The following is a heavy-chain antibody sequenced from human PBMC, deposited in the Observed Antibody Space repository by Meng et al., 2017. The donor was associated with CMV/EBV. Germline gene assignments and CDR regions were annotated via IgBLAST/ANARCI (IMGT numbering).Heavy chain of an antibody. J-gene: IGHJ6*01. Sequence: ASVKVSCKASGYNFHQYVIMWVRQAPGQGLEWMGWISAHKGKTNYAQKLQGRVTMTTDTSKTTDFMELRSLRPDGAAVYLCGRSRGGLKFAVVSTAIIDVWGQGTTVTVSS. CDR1: GYNFHQYV. D-gene: IGHD1-1*01. V-gene: IGHV1-18*01. CDR2: ISAHKGKT. CDR3: GRSRGGLKFAVVSTAIIDV.